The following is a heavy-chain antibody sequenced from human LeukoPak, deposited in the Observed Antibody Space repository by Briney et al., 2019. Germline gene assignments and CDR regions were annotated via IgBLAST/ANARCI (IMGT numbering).Heavy chain of an antibody. CDR1: GGTFTTYA. D-gene: IGHD4-17*01. J-gene: IGHJ4*02. CDR3: ARILRVFATVTPWGDY. CDR2: ISAYNGNT. V-gene: IGHV1-18*01. Sequence: GSSVKVSCKASGGTFTTYAISWVRQAPGQGLEWMGWISAYNGNTNYAQKLQGRVTMTTDTSTSTAYMELRRLRSDDTAVYYCARILRVFATVTPWGDYWGQGTLVTVSS.